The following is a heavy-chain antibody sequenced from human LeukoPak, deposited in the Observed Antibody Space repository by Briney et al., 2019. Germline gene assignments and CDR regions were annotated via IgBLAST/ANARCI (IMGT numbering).Heavy chain of an antibody. CDR3: ARGGSYSGYYYYYMDV. J-gene: IGHJ6*03. CDR2: INPNSGGT. CDR1: GYTFTGYY. Sequence: ASVKVSCKASGYTFTGYYMHWVRQAPGQGLEWMGWINPNSGGTNYAQKFQGRVTMTRDPSISTAYMELSRLRSDDTAVYYCARGGSYSGYYYYYMDVWGKGTTVTISS. V-gene: IGHV1-2*02. D-gene: IGHD1-26*01.